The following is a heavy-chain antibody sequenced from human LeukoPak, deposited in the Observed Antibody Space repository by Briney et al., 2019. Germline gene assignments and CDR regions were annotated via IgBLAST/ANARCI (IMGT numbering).Heavy chain of an antibody. Sequence: GGSLRLSCAASGFTFSSYAMHWVRQAPGKGLEWVAVISYDGSNKYYADSVKGRFTISRDNSKNTLYLQMNSLRAEDTAVYYCAREPWRKYYFDYWGQGTLVTVSS. J-gene: IGHJ4*02. V-gene: IGHV3-30-3*01. CDR2: ISYDGSNK. D-gene: IGHD1-1*01. CDR3: AREPWRKYYFDY. CDR1: GFTFSSYA.